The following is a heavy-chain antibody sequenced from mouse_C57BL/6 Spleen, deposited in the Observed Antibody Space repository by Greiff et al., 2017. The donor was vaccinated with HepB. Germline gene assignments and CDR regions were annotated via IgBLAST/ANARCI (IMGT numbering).Heavy chain of an antibody. V-gene: IGHV2-2*01. CDR1: GFSLTSYG. J-gene: IGHJ4*01. CDR3: ARNYCSSHYYAMDY. D-gene: IGHD1-1*01. CDR2: IWSGGST. Sequence: VKLVESGPGLVQPSQSLSITCTVSGFSLTSYGVHWVRQSPGKGLEWLGVIWSGGSTDYNAAFTSRLSISKDNSKSQVFFKMNSLQADDTAIYYCARNYCSSHYYAMDYWGQGTSVTVSS.